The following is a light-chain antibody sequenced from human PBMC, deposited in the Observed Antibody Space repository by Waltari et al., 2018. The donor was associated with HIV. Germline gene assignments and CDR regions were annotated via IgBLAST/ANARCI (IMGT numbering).Light chain of an antibody. CDR3: GSYTSSTAWV. Sequence: QSALTQPASVSGSPGPSITISCTGTTSALGDYDHVSWYQQHPGKPPNLIIYEVNNRPSGVSNRFSGSKSGNTASLTISGLQAEDEADYYCGSYTSSTAWVFGGGT. CDR2: EVN. V-gene: IGLV2-14*01. CDR1: TSALGDYDH. J-gene: IGLJ3*02.